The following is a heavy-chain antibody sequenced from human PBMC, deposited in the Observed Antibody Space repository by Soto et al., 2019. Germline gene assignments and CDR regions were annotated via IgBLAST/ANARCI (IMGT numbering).Heavy chain of an antibody. Sequence: PSETLSLTCAVSSGSISSSNWWSWVRQPPGKGLEWIGEIYHSGSTNYNPSLKSRVTISVDKSKNQFSLKLSSVTAADTAVYYCARMKGSSSSSGFDYWGQGTLVTVSS. J-gene: IGHJ4*02. CDR2: IYHSGST. CDR3: ARMKGSSSSSGFDY. V-gene: IGHV4-4*02. D-gene: IGHD6-6*01. CDR1: SGSISSSNW.